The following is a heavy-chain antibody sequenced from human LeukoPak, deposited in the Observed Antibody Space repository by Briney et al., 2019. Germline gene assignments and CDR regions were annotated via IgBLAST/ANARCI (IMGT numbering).Heavy chain of an antibody. Sequence: PSETLSLTCAVYGGSFSGYYWSWIRQPPGKGLEWIGEINHSGSTNYNPSLKSRVTISVDTSKNQFSLKLSSVTAADTAVYYCARCHGGDELVRGYNWFDPWGQGTLVTVSS. CDR1: GGSFSGYY. D-gene: IGHD6-6*01. J-gene: IGHJ5*02. CDR2: INHSGST. V-gene: IGHV4-34*01. CDR3: ARCHGGDELVRGYNWFDP.